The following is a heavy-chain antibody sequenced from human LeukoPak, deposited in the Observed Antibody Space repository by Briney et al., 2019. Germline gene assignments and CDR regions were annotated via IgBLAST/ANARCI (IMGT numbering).Heavy chain of an antibody. J-gene: IGHJ4*02. CDR3: AKDADFGVVITSNFDY. Sequence: PGGSLRLSCAASGFTVSSNYMSWVRQAPGKGLEWVSVIYTGDNTHYADSVKGRFTISRDNSKNTLYLQMNSLRAEDTAVYYCAKDADFGVVITSNFDYWGQGTLVTVSS. D-gene: IGHD3-3*01. V-gene: IGHV3-53*01. CDR1: GFTVSSNY. CDR2: IYTGDNT.